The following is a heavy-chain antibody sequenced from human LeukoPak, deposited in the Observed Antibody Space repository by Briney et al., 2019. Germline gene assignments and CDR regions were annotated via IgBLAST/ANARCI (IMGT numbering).Heavy chain of an antibody. J-gene: IGHJ6*03. CDR1: GGSISSYY. V-gene: IGHV4-59*01. CDR2: TYYSGST. D-gene: IGHD4-17*01. Sequence: SETLSLTCTVSGGSISSYYWSWIRQPPGKGLEWIGYTYYSGSTNYNPSLKSRVTISVDTSKNQFSLKLSSVTAADTAVYYCTRAGTTVTHYYYMDVWGKGTTVTVSS. CDR3: TRAGTTVTHYYYMDV.